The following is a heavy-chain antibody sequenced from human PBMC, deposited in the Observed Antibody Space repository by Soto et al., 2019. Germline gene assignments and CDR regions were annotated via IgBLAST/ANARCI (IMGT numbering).Heavy chain of an antibody. Sequence: QVQLQQWGAGLLKPSETLSLTCAVYGGSFSGYYWSWIRQPPGKGLEWIGEINHSGSTNYNPSLKSRVTISVDTSKNQFSLKLSSVTASDTAVYYCARRDPFWSSYYPFDYWGQGTLVTVSS. CDR1: GGSFSGYY. D-gene: IGHD3-3*01. V-gene: IGHV4-34*01. CDR3: ARRDPFWSSYYPFDY. J-gene: IGHJ4*02. CDR2: INHSGST.